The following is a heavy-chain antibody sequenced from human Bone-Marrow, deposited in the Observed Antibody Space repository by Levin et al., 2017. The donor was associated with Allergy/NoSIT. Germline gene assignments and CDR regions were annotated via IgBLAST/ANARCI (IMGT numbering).Heavy chain of an antibody. J-gene: IGHJ6*02. CDR3: ARAGWVDTAIKARSYYYYGMDV. D-gene: IGHD5-18*01. CDR1: GFTFSSYA. Sequence: GESLKISCAASGFTFSSYAMHWVRQAPGKGLEWVAVISYDGSNKYYADSVKGRFTISRDNSKNTLYLQMNSLRAEDTAVYYCARAGWVDTAIKARSYYYYGMDVWGQGTTVTVSS. V-gene: IGHV3-30-3*01. CDR2: ISYDGSNK.